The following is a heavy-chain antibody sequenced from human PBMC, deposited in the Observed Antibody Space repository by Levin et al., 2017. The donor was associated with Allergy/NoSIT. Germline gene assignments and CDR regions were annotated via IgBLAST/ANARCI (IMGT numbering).Heavy chain of an antibody. CDR2: INHSGST. D-gene: IGHD6-19*01. Sequence: PSETLSLTCAVYGGSFSDYYWSWIRQPPGKGLEWIGEINHSGSTNYNPSLKSRVTISVDTSKNQFSLKLSSVTAADTAVYYCARGHPSSGWPHPRARLDYWGQGTLVTVSS. CDR3: ARGHPSSGWPHPRARLDY. J-gene: IGHJ4*02. V-gene: IGHV4-34*01. CDR1: GGSFSDYY.